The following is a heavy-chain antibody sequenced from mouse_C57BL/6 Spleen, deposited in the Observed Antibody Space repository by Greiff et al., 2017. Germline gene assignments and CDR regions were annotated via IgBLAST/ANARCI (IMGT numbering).Heavy chain of an antibody. D-gene: IGHD3-2*02. J-gene: IGHJ3*01. V-gene: IGHV8-8*01. CDR2: IWCDDDK. Sequence: QVQLKESGPGILQPSQTLSLTCSFSGFSLSTFGMGVGRIRQPSGKGLEWLAHIWCDDDKYYNPVLKSRPTISKDTSKNQVFLKIANVDTADTATDYCARIGGSGQAWFAYWGQGTLVTVSA. CDR1: GFSLSTFGMG. CDR3: ARIGGSGQAWFAY.